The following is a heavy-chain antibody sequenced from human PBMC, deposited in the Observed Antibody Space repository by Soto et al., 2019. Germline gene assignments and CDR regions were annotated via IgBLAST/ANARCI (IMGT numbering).Heavy chain of an antibody. CDR1: GGSISSDNW. D-gene: IGHD3-16*01. CDR2: IYHTGIT. Sequence: QVQLQESGPGLVRPSGTLSLTCAVSGGSISSDNWWGWVRQPPGKGLEWIGEIYHTGITNYNTSLKRRVIMSVDKSKNQFSLRLTSVTAADTAVFYCARFGSPSLLLGELAPYYFDYWGQGILVTVSS. V-gene: IGHV4-4*02. CDR3: ARFGSPSLLLGELAPYYFDY. J-gene: IGHJ4*02.